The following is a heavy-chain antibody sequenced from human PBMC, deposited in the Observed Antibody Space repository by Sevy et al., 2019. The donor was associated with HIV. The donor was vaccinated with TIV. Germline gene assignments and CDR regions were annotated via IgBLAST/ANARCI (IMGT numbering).Heavy chain of an antibody. Sequence: GGSLRLSCAASGFTFSIYAMNWVRQAPGKGLEWVSGEAGSGGSTYHADSVKGRFTISRDDSKSTLYLQMNSLRAEDTAVYYCEAITTAGRDYWGQGTLVTVSS. V-gene: IGHV3-23*01. CDR3: EAITTAGRDY. D-gene: IGHD6-13*01. CDR1: GFTFSIYA. J-gene: IGHJ4*02. CDR2: EAGSGGST.